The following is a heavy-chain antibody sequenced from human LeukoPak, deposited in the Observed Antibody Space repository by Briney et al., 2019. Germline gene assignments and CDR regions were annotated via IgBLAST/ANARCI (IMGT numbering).Heavy chain of an antibody. V-gene: IGHV3-74*01. J-gene: IGHJ4*02. CDR1: GFTFSTYW. Sequence: PGGSLRLSCAASGFTFSTYWMHWVRHVPGKGLVWVSRIHSDGSSTNYADSVRGRFTISRDNAKNTVYLQMNSLRVEDTAVYYCARDRGSGWFYFDYWGQGTLVTVSS. CDR3: ARDRGSGWFYFDY. D-gene: IGHD6-19*01. CDR2: IHSDGSST.